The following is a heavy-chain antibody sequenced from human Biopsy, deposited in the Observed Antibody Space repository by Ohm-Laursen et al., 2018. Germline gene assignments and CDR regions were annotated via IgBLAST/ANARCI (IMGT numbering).Heavy chain of an antibody. V-gene: IGHV1-58*01. CDR2: IVVGSGHT. Sequence: ASVKVSCKASGFTFSSSAVQWVRQARGQRLEWIGWIVVGSGHTDYAQKFRERVTITRDMSTSTAYMELTSLRSEDTAVYYCAATSTLYYYYYAMDVWDQGTTITVSS. CDR1: GFTFSSSA. J-gene: IGHJ6*02. CDR3: AATSTLYYYYYAMDV.